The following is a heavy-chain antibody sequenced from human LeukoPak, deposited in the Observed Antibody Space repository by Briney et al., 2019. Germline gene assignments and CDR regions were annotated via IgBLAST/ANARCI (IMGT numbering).Heavy chain of an antibody. CDR3: ARVSEMATFDY. V-gene: IGHV1-18*01. Sequence: ASVKVSCKTSGYTFTSYDIHWVRQATGQGLEWMGRMNPNRGDTNYAQKLQGRVTMTTDTSTSTAYMELRSLRSDDTAVYYCARVSEMATFDYWGQGTLVTVSS. CDR1: GYTFTSYD. D-gene: IGHD5-24*01. CDR2: MNPNRGDT. J-gene: IGHJ4*02.